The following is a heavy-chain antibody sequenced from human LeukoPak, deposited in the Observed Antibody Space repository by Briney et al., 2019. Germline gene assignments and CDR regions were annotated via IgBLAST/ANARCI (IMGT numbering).Heavy chain of an antibody. CDR3: ASNIPTGPFDAFDI. V-gene: IGHV7-4-1*02. D-gene: IGHD3-9*01. J-gene: IGHJ3*02. Sequence: ASVKVSCKTSGYTFTSYAMNWVRQAPGQGLVWMGWINTNTGNPTYAQGFTGRFVFSLDTSVSTAYLQISSLKAEDTAVYYCASNIPTGPFDAFDIWGQGTMVTVSS. CDR2: INTNTGNP. CDR1: GYTFTSYA.